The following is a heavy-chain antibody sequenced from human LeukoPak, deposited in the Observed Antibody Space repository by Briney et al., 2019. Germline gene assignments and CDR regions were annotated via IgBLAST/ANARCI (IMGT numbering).Heavy chain of an antibody. V-gene: IGHV4-39*07. D-gene: IGHD3-3*01. J-gene: IGHJ3*02. Sequence: PSETLSLTCTVSGGSISSSSYYWGWIRQPPGKGLEWIGSIYYSGSTYYNPSLKSRVTISVDTSKNQFSLKLSSVTAADTAVYYCARGPTIFGKRDAFDIWGQGTMVTVSS. CDR3: ARGPTIFGKRDAFDI. CDR2: IYYSGST. CDR1: GGSISSSSYY.